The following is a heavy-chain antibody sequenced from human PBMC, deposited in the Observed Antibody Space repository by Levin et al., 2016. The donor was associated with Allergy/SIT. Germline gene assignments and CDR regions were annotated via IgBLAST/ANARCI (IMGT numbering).Heavy chain of an antibody. CDR2: INPTDGST. J-gene: IGHJ4*02. CDR3: ARALGVYKDCDH. V-gene: IGHV1-46*01. D-gene: IGHD1-14*01. Sequence: ASVKVSCKASGYTFTSFYMHWVRQAPGQGLEWMGRINPTDGSTTYAQKFQGRVTMTRDTSTATVYMELSSLRSEDTAVYYCARALGVYKDCDHWGQGTLVTVSS. CDR1: GYTFTSFY.